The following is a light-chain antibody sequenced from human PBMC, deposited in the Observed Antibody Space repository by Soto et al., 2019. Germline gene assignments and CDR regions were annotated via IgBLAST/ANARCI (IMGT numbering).Light chain of an antibody. CDR1: SSDVGSYNL. J-gene: IGLJ3*02. Sequence: QSVLTQPASVSGSPGQSITISCTGTSSDVGSYNLVSWYQQHPGKAPKLMIYEGSKRPSGVSNRFSGSKSGNTASLTISGLQDEDEADYYCCSYAGSNSWVFGGGTKLTVL. CDR3: CSYAGSNSWV. V-gene: IGLV2-23*01. CDR2: EGS.